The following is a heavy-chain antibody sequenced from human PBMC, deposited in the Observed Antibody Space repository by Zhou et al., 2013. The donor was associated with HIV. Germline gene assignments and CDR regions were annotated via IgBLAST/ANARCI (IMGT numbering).Heavy chain of an antibody. CDR3: AFGEXNSGGSGFDF. Sequence: QVQLQESGPGLVKPSETLSLTCTVSGGSISSHYWSWIRQPPGKGLEWIGYIYYSGSTNYNPSLKSRVTISVDTSKNQFSLKLSSVTAADTAVYYCAFGEXNSGGSGFDFWGQGTLVTVSS. V-gene: IGHV4-59*11. J-gene: IGHJ4*02. CDR1: GGSISSHY. D-gene: IGHD2-15*01. CDR2: IYYSGST.